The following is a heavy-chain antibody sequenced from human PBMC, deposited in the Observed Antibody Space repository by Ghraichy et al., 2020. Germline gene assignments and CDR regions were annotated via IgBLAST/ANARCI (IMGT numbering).Heavy chain of an antibody. J-gene: IGHJ4*02. Sequence: SQTLSLTCTVSGGSISSSSYYWGWIRQPPGKGLEWIGSIYYSGSTYYNPSLKSRVTISVDTSKNQFSLKLSSVTAADTAVYYCARLWLEWSTYDYWGQGTLVTVSS. V-gene: IGHV4-39*01. D-gene: IGHD3-3*01. CDR3: ARLWLEWSTYDY. CDR1: GGSISSSSYY. CDR2: IYYSGST.